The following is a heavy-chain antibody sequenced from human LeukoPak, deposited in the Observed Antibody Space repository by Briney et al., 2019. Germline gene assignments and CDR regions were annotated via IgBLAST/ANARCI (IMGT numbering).Heavy chain of an antibody. D-gene: IGHD3-22*01. CDR1: GGTFSSYA. CDR3: ARAPYYYDSSGYYYGAFDI. J-gene: IGHJ3*02. CDR2: IIPIFGTA. V-gene: IGHV1-69*13. Sequence: GASVKVSCKASGGTFSSYAISWVRQAPGQGLEWMGGIIPIFGTANYAQKFQGRVTITADESTSTAYMELSSLRSEDTAVYYCARAPYYYDSSGYYYGAFDIWGQGTMVTVSS.